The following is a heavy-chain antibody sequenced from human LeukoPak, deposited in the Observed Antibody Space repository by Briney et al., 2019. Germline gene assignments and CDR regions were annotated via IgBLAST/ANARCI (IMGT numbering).Heavy chain of an antibody. CDR2: IYSGGST. V-gene: IGHV3-53*01. CDR3: ARGAAAKPADY. Sequence: GGSLRLSCAASGFTVSSNYMSWVRQAPGKGLEWVPVIYSGGSTYYADPVKGRFTISRDNAKNSLYLQMNSLRAEDTAVYYCARGAAAKPADYWGQGTLVTVSS. J-gene: IGHJ4*02. D-gene: IGHD6-13*01. CDR1: GFTVSSNY.